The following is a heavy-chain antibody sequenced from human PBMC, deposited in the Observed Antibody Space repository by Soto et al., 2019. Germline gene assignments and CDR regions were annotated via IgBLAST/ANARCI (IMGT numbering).Heavy chain of an antibody. CDR1: GFTFSDSV. CDR3: VIWHTSNIDSLPLTGSDF. J-gene: IGHJ4*02. CDR2: MSGDGRT. D-gene: IGHD3-22*01. V-gene: IGHV3-23*01. Sequence: GWALRLSCVGSGFTFSDSVMAWVRQPPGEGLEWLSGMSGDGRTRYALFVTGRLTISRDNSKNTLYLQMRSLRAEDAAAYCCVIWHTSNIDSLPLTGSDFSGPVSQVTVSS.